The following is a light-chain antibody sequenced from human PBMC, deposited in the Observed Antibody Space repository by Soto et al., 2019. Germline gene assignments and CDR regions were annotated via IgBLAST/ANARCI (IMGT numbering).Light chain of an antibody. CDR1: SGDVGLYKY. J-gene: IGLJ2*01. Sequence: QSALTQPRSLTGSPGQSVTISCTGTSGDVGLYKYVSWYQQFPGKVPKLIIYDVNKRPSGVPDRFSASKSGITASLTISGLQAEDAADYHCSSYACGYILFGGGTKLTVL. V-gene: IGLV2-11*01. CDR3: SSYACGYIL. CDR2: DVN.